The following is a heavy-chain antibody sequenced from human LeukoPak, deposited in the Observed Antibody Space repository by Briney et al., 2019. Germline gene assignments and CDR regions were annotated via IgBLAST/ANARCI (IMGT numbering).Heavy chain of an antibody. D-gene: IGHD1-26*01. CDR3: ARHWGVGSRYFDF. J-gene: IGHJ4*02. V-gene: IGHV3-73*01. CDR1: GFTFSGSA. CDR2: IRSTANGYAT. Sequence: GGSLRLSCAASGFTFSGSALHWVRQASGKGLEWVGRIRSTANGYATAYAASVKGRFTISRDDSKNTAYLQMDSLKTEDTALYYCARHWGVGSRYFDFWGQGTLVTVSS.